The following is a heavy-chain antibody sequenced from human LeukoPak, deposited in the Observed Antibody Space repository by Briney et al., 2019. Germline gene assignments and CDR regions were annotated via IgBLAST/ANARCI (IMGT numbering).Heavy chain of an antibody. CDR1: GFTVSSNY. CDR3: ARDSPLGYYDSSGFMDV. V-gene: IGHV3-11*04. CDR2: ISNSGSTI. D-gene: IGHD3-22*01. J-gene: IGHJ6*02. Sequence: GGSLRLSCAASGFTVSSNYMSWVRQAPGKGLEWVSYISNSGSTIYYADSVKGRFTISRDNAKNSMYLQMNSLRAEDTAVYYCARDSPLGYYDSSGFMDVWGQGTTVTVSS.